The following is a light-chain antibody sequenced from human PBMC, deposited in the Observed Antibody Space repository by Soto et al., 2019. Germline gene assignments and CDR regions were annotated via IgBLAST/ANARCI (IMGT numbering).Light chain of an antibody. CDR3: SSYTSSSTRV. Sequence: QSVLTQPPSASGTPGQRVTISCSGSSSNIGRNAVNWYQQHPGKAPKLMIYEVSNRPSGASNRFSVSKSGNTASLTISGLQAEDEADYYCSSYTSSSTRVFGTGTKVTVL. CDR1: SSNIGRNA. CDR2: EVS. J-gene: IGLJ1*01. V-gene: IGLV2-14*01.